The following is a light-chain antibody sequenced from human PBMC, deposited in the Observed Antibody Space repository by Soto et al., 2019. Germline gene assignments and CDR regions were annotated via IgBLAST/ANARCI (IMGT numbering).Light chain of an antibody. CDR3: QQCYMGWT. CDR2: DVS. CDR1: QSVRGS. J-gene: IGKJ1*01. Sequence: DIQMTQSPSTLSASVGDRVTITCRASQSVRGSLAWYQQQPGKAPKLLIYDVSNLESGVPSRFSAFGSGTEFTLSISSLPPDDFGTYYCQQCYMGWTFGQGTRVDLK. V-gene: IGKV1-5*01.